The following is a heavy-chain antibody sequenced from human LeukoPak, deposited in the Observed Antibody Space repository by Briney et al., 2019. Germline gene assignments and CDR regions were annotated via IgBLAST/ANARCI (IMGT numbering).Heavy chain of an antibody. D-gene: IGHD1-26*01. CDR3: TRHQGGVGAPFSDV. V-gene: IGHV3-73*01. Sequence: GGSLRLSCAASGFTFNGSAMHWVGQASGKGLEWVGRIRSKANSYATAYAASVKGRFTISRDDSKNTAYLQMNSLKTEDTAVYYCTRHQGGVGAPFSDVWGQGTTVTVSS. CDR2: IRSKANSYAT. J-gene: IGHJ6*02. CDR1: GFTFNGSA.